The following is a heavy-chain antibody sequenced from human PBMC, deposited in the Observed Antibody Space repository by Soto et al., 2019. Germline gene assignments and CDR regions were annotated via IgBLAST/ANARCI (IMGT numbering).Heavy chain of an antibody. CDR1: GFTFSSCA. Sequence: PGGSLRLSCAASGFTFSSCAMGWVRQAPGKGLEWVAVISYDGSNKYYADSVKGRFTISRDNSKNTVYLQMNSLRAEDTAVYYCAHFDWFIDYSGQGTLVTVSS. CDR2: ISYDGSNK. V-gene: IGHV3-30-3*01. J-gene: IGHJ4*02. CDR3: AHFDWFIDY. D-gene: IGHD3-9*01.